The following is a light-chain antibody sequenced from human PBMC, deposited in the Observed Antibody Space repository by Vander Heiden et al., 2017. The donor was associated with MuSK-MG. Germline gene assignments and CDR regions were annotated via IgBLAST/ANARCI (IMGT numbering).Light chain of an antibody. CDR3: QQYIRSPIT. Sequence: EIVLTQSPGPLSLSPGERATLSCRASQSVSSNYLAWHQQKPGQAPRLLIYGASSRATGIPDRFSGSGSGTDFILTISRLEPEDFTMYYCQQYIRSPITFGQGTRLEIK. V-gene: IGKV3-20*01. CDR1: QSVSSNY. CDR2: GAS. J-gene: IGKJ5*01.